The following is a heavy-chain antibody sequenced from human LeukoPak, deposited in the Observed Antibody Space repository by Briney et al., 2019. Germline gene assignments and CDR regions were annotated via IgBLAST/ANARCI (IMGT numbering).Heavy chain of an antibody. CDR3: ARDADEYCSSTTCRGGSFDI. CDR1: GFTFSSYG. CDR2: IWYDGSNK. V-gene: IGHV3-33*01. J-gene: IGHJ3*02. D-gene: IGHD2-2*01. Sequence: PGGSLGLSCAASGFTFSSYGMHWVRQAPGKGLEWVAVIWYDGSNKYYADSVKGRFTISRDNSKNTLYLQMNSLRAEDTAVYYCARDADEYCSSTTCRGGSFDIWGQGTMVTVSS.